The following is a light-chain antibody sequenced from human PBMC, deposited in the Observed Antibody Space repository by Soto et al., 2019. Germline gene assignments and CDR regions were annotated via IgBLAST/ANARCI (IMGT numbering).Light chain of an antibody. CDR3: QQRGYWPLT. CDR2: DTS. J-gene: IGKJ5*01. Sequence: EIVLTQSPATLSLSPGERATLSCRASQSVTSYLAWYQQKPGQAPRLLIYDTSNRATGIPARFSGSESGTDFTLTISSLDPEDLAVYYCQQRGYWPLTFGQGTRLDIK. CDR1: QSVTSY. V-gene: IGKV3-11*01.